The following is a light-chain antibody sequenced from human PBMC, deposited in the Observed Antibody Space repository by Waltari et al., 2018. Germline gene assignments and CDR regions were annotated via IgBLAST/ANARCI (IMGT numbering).Light chain of an antibody. CDR3: QHYLRLPVT. Sequence: EIVLTQSPGTLSLSVGDTATVSCRASASVSRALAWYQQKPCQAPRLLIYGASTRATGIPDRFSGSGSGTDFSLTISRLEPDDFAVYYCQHYLRLPVTFGQGTTVEV. J-gene: IGKJ1*01. CDR1: ASVSRA. V-gene: IGKV3-20*01. CDR2: GAS.